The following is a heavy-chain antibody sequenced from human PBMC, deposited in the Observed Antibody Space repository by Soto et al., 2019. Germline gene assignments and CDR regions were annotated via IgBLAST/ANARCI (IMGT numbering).Heavy chain of an antibody. Sequence: FPLKESGPPLVKPKQPLTLPSTFSGFSVSTSGVGVAWIRQPPGKALEWLALIYWDDDKRYSPFLQSRVTITKDTSKNQVVLTMTNMDPVDTATYYCAHKGGRGAAMDVWGQGTTVTVSS. CDR2: IYWDDDK. V-gene: IGHV2-5*02. D-gene: IGHD2-15*01. J-gene: IGHJ6*02. CDR3: AHKGGRGAAMDV. CDR1: GFSVSTSGVG.